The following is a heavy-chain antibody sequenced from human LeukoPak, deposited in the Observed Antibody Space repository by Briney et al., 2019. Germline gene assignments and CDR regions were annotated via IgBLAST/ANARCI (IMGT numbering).Heavy chain of an antibody. CDR1: GFTFSSHG. V-gene: IGHV4-34*01. CDR2: INHSGST. CDR3: ARRPYTAMGG. J-gene: IGHJ4*02. D-gene: IGHD5-18*01. Sequence: ETLRLSCAASGFTFSSHGMNWVRQAPGKGLEWIGEINHSGSTNYNPSLKSRVTISVDTSKNQFSLKLSSVTAADTAVYYCARRPYTAMGGWGQGTLVTVSS.